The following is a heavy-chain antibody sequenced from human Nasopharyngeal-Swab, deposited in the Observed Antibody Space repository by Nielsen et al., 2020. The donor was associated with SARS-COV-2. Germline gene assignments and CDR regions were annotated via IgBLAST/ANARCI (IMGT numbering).Heavy chain of an antibody. J-gene: IGHJ6*02. D-gene: IGHD2-2*01. CDR1: AYTFTSYD. V-gene: IGHV1-8*03. CDR3: ARSGVVVPAAFYDYGMDV. CDR2: MNPNSGNT. Sequence: ASAKVSCKASAYTFTSYDINWVRQATRQGLEWMGCMNPNSGNTGYAQKFQGRVTITRNTSISTAYMVLSSLRSEDTAVYYCARSGVVVPAAFYDYGMDVWGQGTTVTVSS.